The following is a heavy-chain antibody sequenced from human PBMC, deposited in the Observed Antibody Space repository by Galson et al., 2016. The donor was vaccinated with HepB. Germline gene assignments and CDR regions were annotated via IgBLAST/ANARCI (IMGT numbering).Heavy chain of an antibody. V-gene: IGHV3-30*04. CDR1: GFTFGGYA. CDR2: ISSGGTNK. Sequence: SLRLSCAASGFTFGGYAMHWVRQAPGKGLEWVAVISSGGTNKYYADPVKGRFPISRDNSKHKVFLQMNSLSLEDSAVYYCARAPPLAAAGYIDFWGQGTLVTVSS. CDR3: ARAPPLAAAGYIDF. J-gene: IGHJ4*02. D-gene: IGHD6-13*01.